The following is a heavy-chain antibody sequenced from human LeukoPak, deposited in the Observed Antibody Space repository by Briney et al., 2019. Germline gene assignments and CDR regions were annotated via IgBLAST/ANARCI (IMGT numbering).Heavy chain of an antibody. CDR2: INAGNGNT. J-gene: IGHJ6*02. D-gene: IGHD6-19*01. V-gene: IGHV1-3*01. CDR3: ARVGGWYSSYYYGMDV. Sequence: ASVKVSCKASGYTFTGYYMHWVRQAPGQRLEWMGWINAGNGNTKYSQKFQGRVTITRDTSASTAYMELSSLRSEDTAVYYCARVGGWYSSYYYGMDVWGQGTTVTVSS. CDR1: GYTFTGYY.